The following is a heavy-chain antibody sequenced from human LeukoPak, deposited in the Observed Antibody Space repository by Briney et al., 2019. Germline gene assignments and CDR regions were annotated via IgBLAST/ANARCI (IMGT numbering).Heavy chain of an antibody. CDR1: GFTFSSYA. CDR2: ISGSGGST. CDR3: AKDRPPIVVVPAAEFDY. D-gene: IGHD2-2*01. V-gene: IGHV3-23*01. Sequence: GGSLRLSCAASGFTFSSYAMSWARQAPGKGLEWVSAISGSGGSTYYADSVKGRFTISRDNSKNTLYLQMNSLRAEDTAVYYCAKDRPPIVVVPAAEFDYWGQGTLVTVSS. J-gene: IGHJ4*02.